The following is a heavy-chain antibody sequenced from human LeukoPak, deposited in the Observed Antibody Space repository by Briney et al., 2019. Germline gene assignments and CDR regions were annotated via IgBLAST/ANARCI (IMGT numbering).Heavy chain of an antibody. J-gene: IGHJ4*02. CDR3: ARGRYYGSGTYYLDAAY. CDR1: GGTFNNYA. CDR2: IIPILGVP. Sequence: ASVRVSCTASGGTFNNYAINWVRQAPGQGLEWMGRIIPILGVPDYAQRFQGRVTITADISTTTAYMELSSLRSEDTAVYYCARGRYYGSGTYYLDAAYWGQGTLVTVSS. V-gene: IGHV1-69*04. D-gene: IGHD3-10*01.